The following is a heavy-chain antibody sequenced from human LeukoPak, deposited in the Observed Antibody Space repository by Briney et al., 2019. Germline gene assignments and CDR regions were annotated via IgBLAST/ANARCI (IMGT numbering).Heavy chain of an antibody. Sequence: ASVKVSCKASGYTFTGYYMHWVRQAPGQGLEWMGWINPNSGGTNYAQKFRGRFTITRDTSISTAYIGVGRLRSDDTAVYYCARDYMDVWGKGTTVTVSS. CDR2: INPNSGGT. V-gene: IGHV1-2*02. J-gene: IGHJ6*03. CDR1: GYTFTGYY. CDR3: ARDYMDV.